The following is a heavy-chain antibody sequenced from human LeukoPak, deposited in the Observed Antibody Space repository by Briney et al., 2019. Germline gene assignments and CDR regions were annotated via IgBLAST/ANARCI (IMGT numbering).Heavy chain of an antibody. CDR3: AKDRSVRLRYVFDP. J-gene: IGHJ5*02. CDR1: GFTFSSYG. Sequence: GRSLRLSCAASGFTFSSYGMHWVRQAPGKGLEWVAVISYDGSNKYYADSVKGRFTISRDNSKNTLYLQMNSLRAEDTAVYYCAKDRSVRLRYVFDPWGQGTQVTVSS. CDR2: ISYDGSNK. D-gene: IGHD3-9*01. V-gene: IGHV3-30*18.